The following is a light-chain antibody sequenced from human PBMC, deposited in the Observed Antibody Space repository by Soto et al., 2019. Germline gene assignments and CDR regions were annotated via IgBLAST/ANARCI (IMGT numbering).Light chain of an antibody. CDR1: QRICISY. Sequence: ENVLTQSPGTLSVSPGEGATLSCRASQRICISYLAWYQQKPGQNPRLLIYGSSTRTTGIPDRFSGSGSETDFTLTISRLEPEDFAVYYCQQYGGSPWTFGQGTKVEIK. J-gene: IGKJ1*01. CDR3: QQYGGSPWT. CDR2: GSS. V-gene: IGKV3-20*01.